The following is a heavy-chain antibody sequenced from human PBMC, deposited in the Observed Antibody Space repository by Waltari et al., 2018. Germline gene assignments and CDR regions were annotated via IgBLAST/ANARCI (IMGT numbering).Heavy chain of an antibody. CDR3: ASSGSAAGPSPFDY. CDR1: GYTFTSYA. Sequence: QVQLVQSGAEVKKPGASVKVSCKASGYTFTSYAMHWVRQAPGQRLEWMGWINAGNGNTKYQQKFQGRVTITRDTSASTAYMELSSLRSEDTAVYYCASSGSAAGPSPFDYWGQGTLVTVSS. V-gene: IGHV1-3*01. J-gene: IGHJ4*02. D-gene: IGHD6-13*01. CDR2: INAGNGNT.